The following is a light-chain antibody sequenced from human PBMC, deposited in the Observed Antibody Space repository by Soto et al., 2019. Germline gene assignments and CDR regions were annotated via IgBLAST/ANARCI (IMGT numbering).Light chain of an antibody. J-gene: IGKJ4*01. Sequence: IQMSQPPSSLAASIGDGVTITCRASQTISVYLNWYQQKPGRAPDVLIYSASTRRSGVPSRFSGSGSGTDFTLTITSLQPEDFATYYCQQTYSVPLTLGGGTKVDI. V-gene: IGKV1-39*01. CDR3: QQTYSVPLT. CDR1: QTISVY. CDR2: SAS.